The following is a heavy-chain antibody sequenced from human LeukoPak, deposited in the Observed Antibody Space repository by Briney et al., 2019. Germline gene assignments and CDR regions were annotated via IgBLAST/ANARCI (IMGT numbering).Heavy chain of an antibody. CDR3: AKEIPYYYDSSGYSPFDY. Sequence: GGSLRLSCAASGFSVNNKYMSWVRQAPGKGLEWVSVIYSGGSTYYADSVTGRFTISRDNSNNTVYLHMNSLRAEDTAVYYCAKEIPYYYDSSGYSPFDYWGQGTLVTVSS. D-gene: IGHD3-22*01. J-gene: IGHJ4*02. CDR1: GFSVNNKY. V-gene: IGHV3-53*01. CDR2: IYSGGST.